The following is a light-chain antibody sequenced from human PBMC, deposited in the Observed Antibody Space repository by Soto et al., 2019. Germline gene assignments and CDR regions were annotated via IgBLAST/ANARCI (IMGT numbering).Light chain of an antibody. Sequence: DIQMTQSPSTMSASVGDRVTITCRASQSISNSLAWHQQRPGKAPKILIYAASSLPSAVPSRFSGSGSGTEFNLTISSLQPDDFATYYCQQYYSYPVTFGQGTKLDIK. CDR3: QQYYSYPVT. J-gene: IGKJ2*01. CDR2: AAS. CDR1: QSISNS. V-gene: IGKV1-5*01.